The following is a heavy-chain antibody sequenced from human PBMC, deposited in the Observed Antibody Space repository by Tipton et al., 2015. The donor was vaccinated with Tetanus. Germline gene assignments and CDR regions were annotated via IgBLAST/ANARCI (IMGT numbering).Heavy chain of an antibody. CDR3: ASGSSIRHGLDV. Sequence: SGAEVKVSCKASGYTFTSYGLNWVRKAAGRGFEWMGWLNPKTGSAAYAPSFQGRVTMTTNTSITTAFMEVTDLTYEDTAVYYCASGSSIRHGLDVWGHGTSVTVSS. D-gene: IGHD2-2*01. CDR1: GYTFTSYG. CDR2: LNPKTGSA. J-gene: IGHJ6*02. V-gene: IGHV1-8*01.